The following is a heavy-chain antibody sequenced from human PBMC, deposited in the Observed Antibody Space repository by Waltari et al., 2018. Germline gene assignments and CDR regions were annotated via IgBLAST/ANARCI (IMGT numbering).Heavy chain of an antibody. CDR1: GGTFSSYA. Sequence: QVQLVQSGAEVKKPGSSVKVSCKASGGTFSSYAISWARQAPGQGLEWMGRILPIFGTANYAQKFQGRVTITADKSTSTAYMELSSLRSEDTAVYYCARDSGTYSSSGPGSWFDPWGQGTLVTVSS. CDR3: ARDSGTYSSSGPGSWFDP. D-gene: IGHD6-6*01. J-gene: IGHJ5*02. V-gene: IGHV1-69*08. CDR2: ILPIFGTA.